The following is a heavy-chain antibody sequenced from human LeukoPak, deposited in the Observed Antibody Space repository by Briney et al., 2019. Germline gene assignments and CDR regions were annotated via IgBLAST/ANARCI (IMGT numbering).Heavy chain of an antibody. CDR1: GDTFTNYG. J-gene: IGHJ4*02. Sequence: ASVKVSCKASGDTFTNYGINWVRQAPGQGLEWLGWINAYTGYTNYAQKLQGRVSMTTETSTSTAHMELRSLRSDDTAVYYCARRLTSTSYYYFDYWGQGTLVTVSS. V-gene: IGHV1-18*01. D-gene: IGHD2-2*01. CDR3: ARRLTSTSYYYFDY. CDR2: INAYTGYT.